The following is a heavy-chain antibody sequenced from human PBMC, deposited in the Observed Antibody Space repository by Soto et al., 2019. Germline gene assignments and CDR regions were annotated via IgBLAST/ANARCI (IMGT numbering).Heavy chain of an antibody. V-gene: IGHV1-3*01. CDR2: INAGNGNT. CDR1: GYTFTSYA. Sequence: ASVKVSCKASGYTFTSYAMHWVRQAPGQRLEWMGWINAGNGNTKYSQKFQGRVTITRDTSASTAYMELSSLRSEDTAVYYCASGMYYYASSAPGRFDPWGQGTLVTV. J-gene: IGHJ5*02. D-gene: IGHD3-22*01. CDR3: ASGMYYYASSAPGRFDP.